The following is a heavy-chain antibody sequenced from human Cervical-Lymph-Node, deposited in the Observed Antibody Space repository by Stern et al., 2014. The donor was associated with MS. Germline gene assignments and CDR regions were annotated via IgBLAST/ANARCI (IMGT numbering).Heavy chain of an antibody. Sequence: QVTLRESGPAAVKPTQTLTLTCTFSGFSLSTSGMCVTWIRQPPGKALEWLARIDWDDDKYYNTSLKTRLTISKDTSKNQVVLTMTNMDPVDTATYYCARGHDYDSSGFFDYWGQGNLVTVSS. J-gene: IGHJ4*02. V-gene: IGHV2-70*15. CDR3: ARGHDYDSSGFFDY. D-gene: IGHD3-22*01. CDR1: GFSLSTSGMC. CDR2: IDWDDDK.